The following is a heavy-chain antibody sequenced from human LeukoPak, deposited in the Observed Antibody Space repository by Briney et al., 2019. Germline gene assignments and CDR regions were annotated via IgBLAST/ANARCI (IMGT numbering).Heavy chain of an antibody. CDR3: ASQTYYDFWSGYYYYYMDV. CDR1: GFTFSSYW. V-gene: IGHV3-7*01. CDR2: IKQDGSEK. J-gene: IGHJ6*03. Sequence: PGGSLRLSCAASGFTFSSYWMSWVRQAPGKGLEWVANIKQDGSEKYYVDSVMGRFTISRDNAKNSLYLQMNSLRAEDTAVYYCASQTYYDFWSGYYYYYMDVWGKGTTVTVSS. D-gene: IGHD3-3*01.